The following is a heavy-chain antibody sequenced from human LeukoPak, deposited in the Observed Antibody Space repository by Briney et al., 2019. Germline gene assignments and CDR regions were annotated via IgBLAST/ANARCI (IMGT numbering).Heavy chain of an antibody. J-gene: IGHJ4*02. CDR2: LSGSGGNT. Sequence: PGGSLRLSCAASGFTFSNYAMAWVRQAPGKGLAWVSGLSGSGGNTFYAVSVKGRFTISRDNPKNTLYLQMNSLRAEDTAVYYCATEKGDSPDYWGQGTLVTVSS. D-gene: IGHD3-16*01. V-gene: IGHV3-23*01. CDR1: GFTFSNYA. CDR3: ATEKGDSPDY.